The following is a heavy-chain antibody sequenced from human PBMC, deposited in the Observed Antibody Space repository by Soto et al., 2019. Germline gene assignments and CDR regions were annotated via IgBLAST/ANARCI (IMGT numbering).Heavy chain of an antibody. CDR1: GFSLSTSGMC. J-gene: IGHJ4*02. CDR3: ARMGGDSSGYFNFDY. Sequence: SGPTLVNPTQTLTLTCTFSGFSLSTSGMCVSWIRQPPGKALEWLAPIDWDDDKYYSTSLKTRLTISKDTSKNQVVLTMTNMDPVDTATYYCARMGGDSSGYFNFDYWGQGTLVTVSS. V-gene: IGHV2-70*01. CDR2: IDWDDDK. D-gene: IGHD3-22*01.